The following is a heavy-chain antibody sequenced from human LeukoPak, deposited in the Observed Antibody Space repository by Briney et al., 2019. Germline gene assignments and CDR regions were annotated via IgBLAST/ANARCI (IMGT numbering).Heavy chain of an antibody. CDR1: GGSVSSYY. Sequence: SETLSLTCTVSGGSVSSYYWSWIRQPPGKGLEWIGYIYYSGSTNYNPSLKSRVTISVDTSKNQFSLKLSSVTAADTAVYYCARGLSYYDSSGYYPLWALDIWGQGTMVTVSS. CDR2: IYYSGST. D-gene: IGHD3-22*01. J-gene: IGHJ3*02. CDR3: ARGLSYYDSSGYYPLWALDI. V-gene: IGHV4-59*02.